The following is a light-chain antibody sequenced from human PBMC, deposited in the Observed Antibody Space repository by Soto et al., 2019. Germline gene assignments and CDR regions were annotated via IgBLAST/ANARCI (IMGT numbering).Light chain of an antibody. CDR3: SSYTTSNTRQIV. J-gene: IGLJ1*01. CDR2: DVS. V-gene: IGLV2-14*01. Sequence: QSVLTQPASVSGSPGQSITISCTGTSSDVGGYNYVSWYQQHPGKAPKFMIYDVSNRPSGVSNRFSGSKSGNTASLTISELQAEEEADYYCSSYTTSNTRQIVFGTGTKVTVL. CDR1: SSDVGGYNY.